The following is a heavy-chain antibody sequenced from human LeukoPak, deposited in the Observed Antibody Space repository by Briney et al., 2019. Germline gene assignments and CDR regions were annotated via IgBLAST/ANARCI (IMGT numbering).Heavy chain of an antibody. J-gene: IGHJ4*02. Sequence: PGGSLRLSCAASGFTFSSFAMTWVRQAPGKGLEWVSLISGGGGLTYYADSVKGRFTISRDNSKNTLYLQMNSLTAEDTAVYYCATRSGTPDYWGQGTLVTVSS. CDR3: ATRSGTPDY. CDR1: GFTFSSFA. V-gene: IGHV3-23*01. D-gene: IGHD1/OR15-1a*01. CDR2: ISGGGGLT.